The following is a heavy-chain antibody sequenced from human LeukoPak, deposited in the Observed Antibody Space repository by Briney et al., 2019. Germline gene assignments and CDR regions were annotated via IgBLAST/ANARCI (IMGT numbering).Heavy chain of an antibody. CDR2: IRLDGSQK. J-gene: IGHJ4*02. D-gene: IGHD4-17*01. Sequence: PGGSLRLSCAASGFTFSSYWMSWVRQAPGKGLEWVAHIRLDGSQKYYVDSVKGRFTISRDNAKNSLYLQMNSLRAEDTAVYYCSRGPYGSGGPYYFDYWGQGTLVTVS. CDR3: SRGPYGSGGPYYFDY. CDR1: GFTFSSYW. V-gene: IGHV3-7*05.